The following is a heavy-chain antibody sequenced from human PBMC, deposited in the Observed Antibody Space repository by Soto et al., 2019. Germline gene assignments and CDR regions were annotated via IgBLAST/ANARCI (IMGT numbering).Heavy chain of an antibody. J-gene: IGHJ2*01. CDR1: GFTFSRYW. D-gene: IGHD1-26*01. CDR3: ARGGSLNWYFDL. V-gene: IGHV3-74*01. CDR2: INSDGSST. Sequence: EVQLVESGGGLVQPGGSLRLSCAASGFTFSRYWMHWVRQAPGKGLVWVSRINSDGSSTSYADSVKGRFNISGDNAKNTLYLQMNSLRAEDTAVYYCARGGSLNWYFDLWGRGTLVTVSS.